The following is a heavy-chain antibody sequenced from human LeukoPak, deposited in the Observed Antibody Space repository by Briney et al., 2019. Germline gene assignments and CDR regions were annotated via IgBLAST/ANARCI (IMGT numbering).Heavy chain of an antibody. V-gene: IGHV3-30*04. CDR1: GFTFSRYA. Sequence: PGRSLRLSCATSGFTFSRYAMHWVRQAPGKGLEWVALISYDANIGSNKYYADSVKGRFTISRDNSKNTLYLQMNSLRAEDTAVYYCAREGSSGYYYPNFDYWGQGTLVTVSS. CDR2: ISYDANIGSNK. J-gene: IGHJ4*02. CDR3: AREGSSGYYYPNFDY. D-gene: IGHD3-22*01.